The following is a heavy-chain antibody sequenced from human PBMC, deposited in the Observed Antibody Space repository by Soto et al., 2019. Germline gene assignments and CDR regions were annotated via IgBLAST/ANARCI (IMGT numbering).Heavy chain of an antibody. D-gene: IGHD3-16*02. CDR1: GVTLSSYA. Sequence: EVQLLESGGGLVQPGGSLRLSCAASGVTLSSYAMSWVGHAPGKGLEWVSAISGSGGSTYYADAVEGRFTISRDNSKTSLYLQMNSLSAEDTAVYYCAKDRTRHYDYVWGSYRQDPLYLGQGPLVTVSS. CDR3: AKDRTRHYDYVWGSYRQDPLY. V-gene: IGHV3-23*01. CDR2: ISGSGGST. J-gene: IGHJ4*02.